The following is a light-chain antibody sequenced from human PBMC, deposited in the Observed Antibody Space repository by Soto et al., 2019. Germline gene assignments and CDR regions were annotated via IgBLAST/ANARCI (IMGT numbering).Light chain of an antibody. CDR2: SNN. Sequence: QSVLTQPPSASGIPGQRVTISCSGSRSNIGSNTVNWYQQLPGSAPKLLIYSNNQRPSGVPDRFSGSKSGTSASLAISGLQSEDEADYYCAAWDDSLNGFYVFGTGTKVTVL. CDR1: RSNIGSNT. CDR3: AAWDDSLNGFYV. V-gene: IGLV1-44*01. J-gene: IGLJ1*01.